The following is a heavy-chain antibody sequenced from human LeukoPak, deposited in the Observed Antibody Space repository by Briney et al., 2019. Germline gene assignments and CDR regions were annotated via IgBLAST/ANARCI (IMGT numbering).Heavy chain of an antibody. CDR1: GFTFSSYA. CDR2: ISYDGSNK. CDR3: AREESGYDYYYYYYGMDV. J-gene: IGHJ6*02. Sequence: GGSLRLSCAASGFTFSSYAMHWVRQAPGKGLEWVAVISYDGSNKYYADSVKGRFTISRDNAKNSLYLQMNSLRAEDTAVYYCAREESGYDYYYYYYGMDVWGQGTTVTVSS. D-gene: IGHD5-12*01. V-gene: IGHV3-30*04.